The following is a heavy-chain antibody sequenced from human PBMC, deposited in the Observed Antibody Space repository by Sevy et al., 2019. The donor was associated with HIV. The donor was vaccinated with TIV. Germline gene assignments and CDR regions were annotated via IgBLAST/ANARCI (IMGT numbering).Heavy chain of an antibody. D-gene: IGHD6-13*01. V-gene: IGHV7-4-1*02. CDR3: ARELGPFDY. J-gene: IGHJ4*02. Sequence: ASVKVSCKASGYTFSSYSINWVRQAPGQGLEWMGWINTNTGNPTYVQAFTGRFVFSLDTSVTTAYLQISSLKAEDTAVYYCARELGPFDYWGQGTLVTVSS. CDR2: INTNTGNP. CDR1: GYTFSSYS.